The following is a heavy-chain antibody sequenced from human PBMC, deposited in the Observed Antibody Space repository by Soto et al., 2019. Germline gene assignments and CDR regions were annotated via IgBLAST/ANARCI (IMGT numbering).Heavy chain of an antibody. D-gene: IGHD5-18*01. J-gene: IGHJ5*02. V-gene: IGHV4-61*08. CDR2: VYYSGFT. Sequence: TCTVSGDSVSSGDYYWSWMRQPPGKGLQWIGHVYYSGFTNYNPSLKSRVTISIDTSKNQFSLKLRSVTAGDTAMYYCARIPMDTNMIYWLDPCGQGTLVTVSS. CDR3: ARIPMDTNMIYWLDP. CDR1: GDSVSSGDYY.